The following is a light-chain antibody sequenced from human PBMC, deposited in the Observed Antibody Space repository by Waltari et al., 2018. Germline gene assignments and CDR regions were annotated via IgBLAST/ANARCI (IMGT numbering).Light chain of an antibody. Sequence: EILMTQSPPTLSVSPGESATLSCRASQSIARNLAWYQQKPGQAPRLLISGASTRATGIPARFSGTGSGTEFTLTITSLQSEDFATYYCQQYNYWPPLTFGGGTKVEI. J-gene: IGKJ4*01. CDR3: QQYNYWPPLT. V-gene: IGKV3-15*01. CDR1: QSIARN. CDR2: GAS.